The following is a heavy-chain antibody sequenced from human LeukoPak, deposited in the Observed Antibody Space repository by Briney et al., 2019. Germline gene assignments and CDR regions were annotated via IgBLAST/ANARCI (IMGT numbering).Heavy chain of an antibody. CDR3: ARASSGSAIYYYYYMDV. CDR1: GGSISSHY. D-gene: IGHD3-22*01. CDR2: INHSGST. Sequence: SQTLSLTCTVSGGSISSHYWSWIRQPPRKGLEWIGEINHSGSTNYNPSLKSRVTISVDTSKNQFSLKLSSVTAADTAVYYCARASSGSAIYYYYYMDVWGKGTTVTVSS. V-gene: IGHV4-34*01. J-gene: IGHJ6*03.